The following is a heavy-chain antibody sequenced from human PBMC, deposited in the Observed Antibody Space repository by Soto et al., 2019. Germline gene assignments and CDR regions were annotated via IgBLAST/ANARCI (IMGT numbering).Heavy chain of an antibody. CDR2: IYTSGST. CDR3: ARVGKLELQGGAFDI. CDR1: GGSISSYY. Sequence: PSETLSLTCTVSGGSISSYYWSWIRQPAGKGLEWIGRIYTSGSTNYNPSLKSRVTMSVDTSKNQFSLKLSSVTAADTAVYYCARVGKLELQGGAFDIWGQGTMVTVSS. V-gene: IGHV4-4*07. D-gene: IGHD1-7*01. J-gene: IGHJ3*02.